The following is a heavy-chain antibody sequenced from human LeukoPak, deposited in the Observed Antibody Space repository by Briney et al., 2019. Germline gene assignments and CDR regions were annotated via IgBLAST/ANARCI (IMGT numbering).Heavy chain of an antibody. CDR3: ASSSGWYQAFDI. D-gene: IGHD6-19*01. J-gene: IGHJ3*02. Sequence: PSETLSLTCTVSGGSISSYYWSWIRQPPGKGLEWIGYIYYSGSTNYNPSLKSRVTISVDTSMNQFSLKLSSVTAADTAVYYCASSSGWYQAFDIWGQGTMVTVSS. CDR2: IYYSGST. CDR1: GGSISSYY. V-gene: IGHV4-59*01.